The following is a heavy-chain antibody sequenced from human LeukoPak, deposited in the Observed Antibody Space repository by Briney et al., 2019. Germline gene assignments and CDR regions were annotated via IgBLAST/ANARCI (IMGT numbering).Heavy chain of an antibody. CDR3: ARLRVRPDYYGMDV. Sequence: PGGSLRLSCAASGFTFSSYWMHWVRQAPGKGLVWVSRINSDGSSTSYADSVRGRFTISRDNAKNTLYLQMNSLRAEDTAVYYCARLRVRPDYYGMDVWGQGTTVTVSS. CDR2: INSDGSST. V-gene: IGHV3-74*01. D-gene: IGHD4-23*01. J-gene: IGHJ6*02. CDR1: GFTFSSYW.